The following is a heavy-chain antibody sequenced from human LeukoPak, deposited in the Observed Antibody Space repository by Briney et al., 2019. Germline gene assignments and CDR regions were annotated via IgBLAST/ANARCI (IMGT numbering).Heavy chain of an antibody. V-gene: IGHV1-46*01. D-gene: IGHD2-8*01. CDR2: INPSGGSP. Sequence: GASVKVSCKTSGYTFTDYYVHWVRQAPGQGLEWMGIINPSGGSPSYAQKFQGRITVTSDLSTSTVYMALSNLRSEDTAVYYCARGDPVYEWLDFWGQGTLVTVPS. J-gene: IGHJ4*02. CDR1: GYTFTDYY. CDR3: ARGDPVYEWLDF.